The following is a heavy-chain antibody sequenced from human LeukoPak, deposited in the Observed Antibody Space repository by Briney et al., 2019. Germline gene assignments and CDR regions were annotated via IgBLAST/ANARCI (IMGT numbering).Heavy chain of an antibody. D-gene: IGHD1-26*01. V-gene: IGHV3-21*01. CDR3: ARGSYYSRGYTYYYMDV. Sequence: PGGSLRLSCAASGFTFSDHYMDWARQAPGKGLEWVSSITSSSHYIYYADSLKGRFTISRDNAKNSLYLQMNSLRDEDTAVYYCARGSYYSRGYTYYYMDVWGKGTTVTVSS. CDR2: ITSSSHYI. J-gene: IGHJ6*03. CDR1: GFTFSDHY.